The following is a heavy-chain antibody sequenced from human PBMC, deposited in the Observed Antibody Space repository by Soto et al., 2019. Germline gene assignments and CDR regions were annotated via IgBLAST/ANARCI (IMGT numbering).Heavy chain of an antibody. Sequence: GGSLRLSCAASGFTFSNYAMSWVRQAPGKGLEWVSGISGSGGTIYYADSVKGRFTISRDNSKNTLYLQMNSLRAEDTAIYFCAKDQVAARRYYYYGIDVWGQGXTVP. CDR1: GFTFSNYA. CDR3: AKDQVAARRYYYYGIDV. D-gene: IGHD6-6*01. J-gene: IGHJ6*02. CDR2: ISGSGGTI. V-gene: IGHV3-23*01.